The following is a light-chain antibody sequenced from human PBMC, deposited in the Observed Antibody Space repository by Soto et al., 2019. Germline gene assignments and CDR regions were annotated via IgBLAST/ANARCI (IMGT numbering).Light chain of an antibody. CDR1: SSDVGGFNY. V-gene: IGLV2-14*03. CDR3: NSYTSSSTYV. CDR2: DVT. J-gene: IGLJ1*01. Sequence: QSALTQPASVSGSPGPSITISCTGTSSDVGGFNYVSWYQQHPGKAPKLMIYDVTNRPSAVSYRFSGSKSGNTASLTISGLQAEDEADYYCNSYTSSSTYVFGTGTKVTVL.